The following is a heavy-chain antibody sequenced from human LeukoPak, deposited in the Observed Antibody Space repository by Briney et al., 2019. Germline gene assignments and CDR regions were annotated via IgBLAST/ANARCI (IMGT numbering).Heavy chain of an antibody. J-gene: IGHJ5*02. CDR3: ARGGLYWFDP. V-gene: IGHV4-61*02. CDR1: GDSISSGRHF. CDR2: NHYSGST. Sequence: SETLSLTCTVSGDSISSGRHFWSWIRQPAGKAPQSIGRNHYSGSTKYNPSRHGRLSISVDTSKNQFSLNITPVTAADTAGYYCARGGLYWFDPWGQGTQVTVSS. D-gene: IGHD3-10*01.